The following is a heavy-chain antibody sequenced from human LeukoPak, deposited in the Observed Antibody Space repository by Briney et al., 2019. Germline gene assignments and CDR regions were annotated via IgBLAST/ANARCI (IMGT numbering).Heavy chain of an antibody. V-gene: IGHV3-48*04. CDR2: ISSSSSTI. CDR1: GFTFSSYS. Sequence: GGSLRLSCAASGFTFSSYSMNWVRQAPGKGLEWVSYISSSSSTIYYADSVKGRFTISRDNAKNSLYLQMNSLRAEDTAVYYCVPWAYYDILTGYKEGGYWGQGTLVTVSS. CDR3: VPWAYYDILTGYKEGGY. D-gene: IGHD3-9*01. J-gene: IGHJ4*02.